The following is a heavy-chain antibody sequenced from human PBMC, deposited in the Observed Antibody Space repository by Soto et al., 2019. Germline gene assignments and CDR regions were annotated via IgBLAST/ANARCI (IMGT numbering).Heavy chain of an antibody. CDR3: ARSPQYSSGWNGGFDY. J-gene: IGHJ4*02. V-gene: IGHV4-59*01. Sequence: RSLTCDVSGDFLTTYYWNWIRQSPGKGLEWIGYIFYGGHTNYNPSLRGRATISVDTSKNQFSLKLSSVTAADTAVYYCARSPQYSSGWNGGFDYWGQGTLVTVSS. CDR1: GDFLTTYY. D-gene: IGHD6-19*01. CDR2: IFYGGHT.